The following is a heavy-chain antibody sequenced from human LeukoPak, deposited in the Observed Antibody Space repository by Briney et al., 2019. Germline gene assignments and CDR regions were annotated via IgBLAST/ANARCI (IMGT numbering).Heavy chain of an antibody. CDR3: ARDIGDSGYDYGY. J-gene: IGHJ4*02. CDR1: GGSISSYY. Sequence: PSETLSLTCTVSGGSISSYYWSWIRQPPGKGLEWIGYIYYSGSTNYNPSLKSRVTISVDTSKNQFSLKLGSVTAADTAVYYCARDIGDSGYDYGYWGQGTLVTVSS. CDR2: IYYSGST. D-gene: IGHD5-12*01. V-gene: IGHV4-59*01.